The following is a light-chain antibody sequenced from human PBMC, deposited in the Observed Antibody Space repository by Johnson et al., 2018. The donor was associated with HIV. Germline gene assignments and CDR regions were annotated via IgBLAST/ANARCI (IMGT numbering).Light chain of an antibody. J-gene: IGLJ1*01. V-gene: IGLV1-51*01. CDR1: SSNIGNNY. CDR2: DNN. Sequence: QSVLTQPPSVSAAPGQKVTISCSGSSSNIGNNYVSWYQQLPGTAPKLLIYDNNKRPSGIPDRFSGSKSGTSATLGITGLQTGDAADYYCGTWDSSLSGVVGTGTKVTVL. CDR3: GTWDSSLSGV.